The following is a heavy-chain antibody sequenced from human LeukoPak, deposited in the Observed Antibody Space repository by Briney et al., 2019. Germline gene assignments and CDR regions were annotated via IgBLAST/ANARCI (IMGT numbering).Heavy chain of an antibody. D-gene: IGHD3-22*01. CDR3: ARSFHSSGYYWAY. CDR2: INHSGST. V-gene: IGHV4-34*01. CDR1: GGSFSGYY. Sequence: PSETLSLTCSVYGGSFSGYYWSWIRQSPGKGLEWIGEINHSGSTEYNPSLKTRVAISVDTSKNQFSLKLSSVTAADTAVYYCARSFHSSGYYWAYWGQGTLVTVSS. J-gene: IGHJ4*02.